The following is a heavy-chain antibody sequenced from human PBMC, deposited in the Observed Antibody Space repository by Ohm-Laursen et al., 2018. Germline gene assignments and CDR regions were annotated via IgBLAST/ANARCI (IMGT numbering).Heavy chain of an antibody. CDR3: ARDIGSGYGYLKGFDI. CDR1: ALTLSDYY. Sequence: SLRLSCGACALTLSDYYMSWIRQAPGNGLEWVADIYQGGYEKYYVDSVKGRFTISRDDAKKSLYLQMHSLRGEDTAVYFCARDIGSGYGYLKGFDIWGRGTLVTVSS. V-gene: IGHV3-7*01. CDR2: IYQGGYEK. J-gene: IGHJ2*01. D-gene: IGHD3-9*01.